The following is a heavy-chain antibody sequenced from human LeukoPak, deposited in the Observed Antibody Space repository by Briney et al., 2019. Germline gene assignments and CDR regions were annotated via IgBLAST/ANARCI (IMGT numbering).Heavy chain of an antibody. Sequence: SQTLSLTCTVSGGSISSGDYYLSWIRQPPGKGLEWIGYIYYSGSTYYNPSLKSRVTISVDTSKNQFSLKLSSVTAADTAVYYCARDTLELHFDYWGQGTLVTVSS. CDR1: GGSISSGDYY. CDR2: IYYSGST. CDR3: ARDTLELHFDY. D-gene: IGHD1-26*01. J-gene: IGHJ4*02. V-gene: IGHV4-30-4*08.